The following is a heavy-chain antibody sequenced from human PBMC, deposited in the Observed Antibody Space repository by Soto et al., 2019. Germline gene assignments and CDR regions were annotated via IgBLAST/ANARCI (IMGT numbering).Heavy chain of an antibody. CDR2: INHSGST. J-gene: IGHJ4*02. CDR3: ARVRRWELLRTRPYFDY. D-gene: IGHD1-26*01. CDR1: GGSFSGYY. Sequence: PSETLSLTCAVYGGSFSGYYWSWIRQPPGKGLEWIGEINHSGSTNYNPSLKSRVTISVDTSKNQFSLKLSSVTAADTAVYYCARVRRWELLRTRPYFDYWGQGTLVTVSS. V-gene: IGHV4-34*01.